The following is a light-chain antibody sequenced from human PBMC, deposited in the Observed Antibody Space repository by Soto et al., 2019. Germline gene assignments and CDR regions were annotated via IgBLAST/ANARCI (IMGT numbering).Light chain of an antibody. CDR2: DAS. Sequence: DIQMTQSPSTLSASVRDRVIITCRASQSISSWLAWYQQKPGKAPKLLIHDASSLESGVPSRFSGSGSGTEFTLTISSLQPDDFATYYCQQYNSYSWTFGQGTKVDIK. J-gene: IGKJ1*01. V-gene: IGKV1-5*01. CDR3: QQYNSYSWT. CDR1: QSISSW.